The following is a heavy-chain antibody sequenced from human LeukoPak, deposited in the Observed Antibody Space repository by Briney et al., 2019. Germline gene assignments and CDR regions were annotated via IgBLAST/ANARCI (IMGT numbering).Heavy chain of an antibody. V-gene: IGHV3-48*01. CDR3: ATDLCSSTSCYWRGNWFDP. J-gene: IGHJ5*02. Sequence: GGSLRLSCAASKFTFSSYSMNWVRQAPGKGLEWVSYISSSSSTIYYADSVKGRFTISRDNAKNSLYLQMNSLRAEDTAVYYCATDLCSSTSCYWRGNWFDPWGQGTLVTVSS. CDR1: KFTFSSYS. CDR2: ISSSSSTI. D-gene: IGHD2-2*01.